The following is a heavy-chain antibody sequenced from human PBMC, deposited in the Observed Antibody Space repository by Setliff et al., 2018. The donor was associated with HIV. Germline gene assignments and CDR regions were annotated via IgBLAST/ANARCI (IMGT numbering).Heavy chain of an antibody. CDR2: INPNSGGT. J-gene: IGHJ6*03. D-gene: IGHD2-2*01. CDR3: ARGDIIAVPAAIDMDV. Sequence: APVKVSCKASGYTFSGYYMHWVRQAPGQGLEWMGWINPNSGGTNYAQKFQGRVTMTRDTSISTAYMELSRLRSDDTAVYYCARGDIIAVPAAIDMDVWGKGTTVTVSS. CDR1: GYTFSGYY. V-gene: IGHV1-2*02.